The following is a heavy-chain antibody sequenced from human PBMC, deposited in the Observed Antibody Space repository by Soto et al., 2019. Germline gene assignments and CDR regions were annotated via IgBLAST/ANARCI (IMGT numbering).Heavy chain of an antibody. CDR2: IYYSGST. Sequence: PSETLSLTCTVSGGSISSGGYYWSWIRQHPGKGLEWIGYIYYSGSTYYNPSLKSRVTISVDTSKNQFSLKLSSVTAADTAVYYCARAHPDLYYYDSSGYDRNWFDPWGQGTLVTVSS. CDR3: ARAHPDLYYYDSSGYDRNWFDP. V-gene: IGHV4-31*03. CDR1: GGSISSGGYY. J-gene: IGHJ5*02. D-gene: IGHD3-22*01.